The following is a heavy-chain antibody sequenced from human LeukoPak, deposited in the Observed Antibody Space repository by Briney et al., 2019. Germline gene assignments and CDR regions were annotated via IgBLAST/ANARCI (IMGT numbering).Heavy chain of an antibody. V-gene: IGHV3-53*01. CDR1: GITVSDNY. Sequence: SGGSLRLSCAASGITVSDNYMSWVRLAPGKGLEWVSVIYGVDGTSYADSVKGRFTISRDNSKNTVYLQMNSLRVEDTALYYCASDLIYWGQGTLVTVSS. CDR2: IYGVDGT. J-gene: IGHJ4*02. CDR3: ASDLIY.